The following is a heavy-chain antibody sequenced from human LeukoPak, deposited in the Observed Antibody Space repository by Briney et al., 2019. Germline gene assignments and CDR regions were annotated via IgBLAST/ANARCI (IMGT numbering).Heavy chain of an antibody. V-gene: IGHV3-11*03. D-gene: IGHD5-18*01. CDR1: GFTFSDYY. Sequence: GGSVRLSCAPSGFTFSDYYMSGLRPAPGKGVAGVSSISSSRRDIYYAASVKGRFTIPRDNAKKSLYLQMNSLRAEHTAVYYSARLAAADTAMMNFDHWGQGTLVTVSS. J-gene: IGHJ4*02. CDR3: ARLAAADTAMMNFDH. CDR2: ISSSRRDI.